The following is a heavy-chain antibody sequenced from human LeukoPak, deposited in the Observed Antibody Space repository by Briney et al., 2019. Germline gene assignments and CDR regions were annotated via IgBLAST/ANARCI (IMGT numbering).Heavy chain of an antibody. D-gene: IGHD2-2*01. CDR2: SSGSGGST. V-gene: IGHV3-23*01. CDR3: ARGPLVPAATYYFDY. Sequence: GGSLRLSRAASGFTFSNYAMTWVRQAPGKGLEWVSASSGSGGSTYYADSVKGRFTISRDNSKNTLYLQMNSLRAEDTALYYCARGPLVPAATYYFDYWGQGTLVTVSS. CDR1: GFTFSNYA. J-gene: IGHJ4*02.